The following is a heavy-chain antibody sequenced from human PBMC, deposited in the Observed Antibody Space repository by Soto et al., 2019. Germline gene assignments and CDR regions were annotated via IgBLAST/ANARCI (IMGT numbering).Heavy chain of an antibody. J-gene: IGHJ4*02. CDR3: ARDLGKSYSSGPIDY. CDR2: ISYDGSNK. V-gene: IGHV3-30-3*01. CDR1: GFTFSSYA. D-gene: IGHD6-19*01. Sequence: GSLRLSCAASGFTFSSYALHWVRQAPGKGLEWVAVISYDGSNKYYADSVKGRFTISRDNSKNTLYLQMNSLRAEDTAVYYCARDLGKSYSSGPIDYWGQGTLVTVSS.